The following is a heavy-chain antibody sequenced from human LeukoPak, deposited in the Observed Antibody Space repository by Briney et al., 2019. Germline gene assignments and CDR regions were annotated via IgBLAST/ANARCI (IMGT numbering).Heavy chain of an antibody. CDR2: IYHSGST. J-gene: IGHJ4*02. D-gene: IGHD3-10*01. Sequence: SGTLSLTCAVSGGSISSSNWWSWVRQPPGKGLEWIGEIYHSGSTNYTPSLKSRVTISVDKSKNQFSLKLSSVTAADTAVYYFARHEYTRVRGVSGYWGQGTLVTVSS. V-gene: IGHV4-4*02. CDR3: ARHEYTRVRGVSGY. CDR1: GGSISSSNW.